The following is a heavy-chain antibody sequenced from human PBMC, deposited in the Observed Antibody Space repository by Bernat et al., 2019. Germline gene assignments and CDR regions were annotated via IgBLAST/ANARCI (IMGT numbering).Heavy chain of an antibody. J-gene: IGHJ3*02. CDR1: GGSISSGGYY. V-gene: IGHV4-31*03. D-gene: IGHD6-13*01. CDR2: IYYSGST. Sequence: QVQLQESGPGLVKPSQTLSLTCTVSGGSISSGGYYWSWIRQHPGKGLEWIGYIYYSGSTYYNPSLKSRVTISVDTSKNQFSLKLSSVTAADTAVYYCARYSSSWSPAGDAFDIWGQGTMVTVSS. CDR3: ARYSSSWSPAGDAFDI.